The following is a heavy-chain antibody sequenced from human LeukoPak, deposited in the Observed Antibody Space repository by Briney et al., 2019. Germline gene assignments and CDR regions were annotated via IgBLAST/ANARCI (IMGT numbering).Heavy chain of an antibody. D-gene: IGHD6-13*01. CDR1: GFTFSSYS. J-gene: IGHJ4*02. V-gene: IGHV3-21*01. CDR3: AREGQQLVLGFDY. Sequence: GGSLRLSCAASGFTFSSYSMNWVRQAPGKGLEWVSSISSSSSYIYYADSVKGRFTISRDNSKNTLYLQMNSLRAEDTAVYYCAREGQQLVLGFDYWGQGTLVTASS. CDR2: ISSSSSYI.